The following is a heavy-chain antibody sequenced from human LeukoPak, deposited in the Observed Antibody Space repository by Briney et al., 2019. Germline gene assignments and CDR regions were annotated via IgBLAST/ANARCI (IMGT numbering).Heavy chain of an antibody. CDR2: IYSGGST. CDR3: AREKQQLDGMDV. D-gene: IGHD6-13*01. CDR1: GFTVSSNY. J-gene: IGHJ6*01. V-gene: IGHV3-66*01. Sequence: GGSLRLSCAASGFTVSSNYMSWVRQAPGKGLEWVSVIYSGGSTYYADSVKGRFTISRDNSKNTLYLQMNSLRAEDTAVYYCAREKQQLDGMDVWGQRPTVTVSS.